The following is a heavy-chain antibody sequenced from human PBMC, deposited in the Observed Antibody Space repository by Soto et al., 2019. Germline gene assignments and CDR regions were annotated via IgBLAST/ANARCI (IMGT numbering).Heavy chain of an antibody. CDR1: GFSLSTSGVG. CDR2: IYWDDDK. D-gene: IGHD5-12*01. CDR3: AHTSQVWLLLADWYFDL. V-gene: IGHV2-5*02. J-gene: IGHJ2*01. Sequence: QITLKESGPTLVKPTQTLTLTCTFSGFSLSTSGVGVGWIRQPPGKALEWLALIYWDDDKRYSPSLKSRLTITKDTSKNQVVLTMTNMDPVDTATDYCAHTSQVWLLLADWYFDLWGRGTLVTVSS.